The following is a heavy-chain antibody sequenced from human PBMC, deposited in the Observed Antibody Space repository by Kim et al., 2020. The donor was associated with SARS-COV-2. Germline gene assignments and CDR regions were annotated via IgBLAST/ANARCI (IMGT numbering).Heavy chain of an antibody. CDR3: ARQRYSGYEQ. D-gene: IGHD5-12*01. CDR1: GGSISSYY. J-gene: IGHJ4*02. CDR2: IYYSGST. V-gene: IGHV4-59*08. Sequence: SETLSLTCTVSGGSISSYYWSWIRQPPGKGLEWIGYIYYSGSTNYNPSLKSRVTISVDTSKNQFSLKLSSVTAADTAVYYCARQRYSGYEQWGQGTLVTVSS.